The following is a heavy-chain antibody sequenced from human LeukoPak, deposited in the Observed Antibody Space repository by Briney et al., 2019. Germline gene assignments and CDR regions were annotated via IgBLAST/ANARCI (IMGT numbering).Heavy chain of an antibody. Sequence: SETLSLTCAVYGGSFSGYYWSWIRQPPGKGLEWIGEINHSGATNYNPSPKSRVTLSVDTSKNQFSLKVNSVTAADTAMYYCARSCSGGSCYVGVYWGQGTLVTVSS. CDR1: GGSFSGYY. J-gene: IGHJ4*02. V-gene: IGHV4-34*01. D-gene: IGHD2-15*01. CDR3: ARSCSGGSCYVGVY. CDR2: INHSGAT.